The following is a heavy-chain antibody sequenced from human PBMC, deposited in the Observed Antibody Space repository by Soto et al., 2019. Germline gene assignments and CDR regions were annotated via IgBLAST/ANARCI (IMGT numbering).Heavy chain of an antibody. V-gene: IGHV4-30-4*01. Sequence: SETLSLTCTVSGGSISTGDDFWSWIRQPPGKGLEWIAYIYNNGNTYYNPSLKSRVTISLDTSKNQFSLNLNSVTAADTAVYYCASRVDSDSGGYYSYYFDYWGQGTLVTVSS. J-gene: IGHJ4*02. D-gene: IGHD3-22*01. CDR2: IYNNGNT. CDR3: ASRVDSDSGGYYSYYFDY. CDR1: GGSISTGDDF.